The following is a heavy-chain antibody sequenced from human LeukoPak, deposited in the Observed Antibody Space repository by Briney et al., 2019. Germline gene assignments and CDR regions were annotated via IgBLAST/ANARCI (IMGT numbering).Heavy chain of an antibody. CDR1: GGSISSFY. Sequence: SETLSLTCTVSGGSISSFYWSWIRQPPGKGLEWIAYISYSGSTNYNPSLKSRVAISVDTSRNHFSLKLSSVTAADTAVYFCAKIRYYDSSGYYPNGYFDLWGRGTLVTVSS. CDR3: AKIRYYDSSGYYPNGYFDL. D-gene: IGHD3-22*01. J-gene: IGHJ2*01. V-gene: IGHV4-59*01. CDR2: ISYSGST.